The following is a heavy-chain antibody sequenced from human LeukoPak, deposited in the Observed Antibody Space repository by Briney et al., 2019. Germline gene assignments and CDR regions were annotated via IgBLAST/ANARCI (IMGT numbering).Heavy chain of an antibody. CDR3: AKFKSGTGFDY. CDR2: ISSSDEK. D-gene: IGHD1-26*01. Sequence: SETLSLTCVVSGASITTTSFSWAWIRQPPGQDLEWIATISSSDEKYYNPSLMSRVTVSLDTSKNRFSLEVTSVTAADTGLFYCAKFKSGTGFDYWGQGILVIVSS. CDR1: GASITTTSFS. V-gene: IGHV4-39*01. J-gene: IGHJ4*02.